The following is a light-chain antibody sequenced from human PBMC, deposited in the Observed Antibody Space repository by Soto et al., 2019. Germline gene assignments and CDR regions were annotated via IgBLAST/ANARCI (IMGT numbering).Light chain of an antibody. CDR3: QHYNYWPPKT. V-gene: IGKV3-15*01. CDR2: GAY. CDR1: QSVSSN. Sequence: PVARATLSCRASQSVSSNYLAWYQQKPGQTPKVLIYGAYTRATGIPARFSGSGSGTDFTLTISSLQSEDFAVYYCQHYNYWPPKTFGQGTKVDIK. J-gene: IGKJ1*01.